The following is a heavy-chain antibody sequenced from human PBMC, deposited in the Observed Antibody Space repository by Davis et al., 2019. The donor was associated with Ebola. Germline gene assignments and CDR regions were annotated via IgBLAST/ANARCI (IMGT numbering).Heavy chain of an antibody. J-gene: IGHJ6*04. V-gene: IGHV3-21*04. CDR3: AKDLDFRFGELDYYYGMDV. CDR2: ISSDSDYI. CDR1: GFTFSTYS. D-gene: IGHD3-10*01. Sequence: GESLKISCAASGFTFSTYSMSWVRQAPGKGLEWVSSISSDSDYIYYADSAKGRFTISRDNAKNSLYLQMNSLRAEDTALYYCAKDLDFRFGELDYYYGMDVWGKGTTVTVSS.